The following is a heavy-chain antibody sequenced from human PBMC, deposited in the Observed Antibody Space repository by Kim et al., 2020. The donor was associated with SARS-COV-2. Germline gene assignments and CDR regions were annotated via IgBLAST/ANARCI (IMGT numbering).Heavy chain of an antibody. CDR3: AREGGFFHWHFDL. J-gene: IGHJ2*01. V-gene: IGHV3-48*03. Sequence: GGSLRLSCAASGFTSADFEMNWVRQAPGKGLEWVSSINEGGDTLYYADSVRGRFTISRDHAKNSVHLQMNGLTAEDTAIYYCAREGGFFHWHFDLWGRG. D-gene: IGHD5-12*01. CDR1: GFTSADFE. CDR2: INEGGDTL.